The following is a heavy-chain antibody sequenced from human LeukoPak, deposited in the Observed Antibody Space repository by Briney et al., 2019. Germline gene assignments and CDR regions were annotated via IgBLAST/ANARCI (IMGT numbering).Heavy chain of an antibody. CDR2: IYYSGST. CDR3: ARVVAAAIQHFDY. Sequence: PSETLSLTCTVSGGSISGSSYYWGWIRQPPGKGLEWIGSIYYSGSTYYNPSLKSRVTISVDTSKNQFSLKLSSVTAADTAVYYCARVVAAAIQHFDYWGQGTLVTVSS. CDR1: GGSISGSSYY. V-gene: IGHV4-39*01. J-gene: IGHJ4*02. D-gene: IGHD2-15*01.